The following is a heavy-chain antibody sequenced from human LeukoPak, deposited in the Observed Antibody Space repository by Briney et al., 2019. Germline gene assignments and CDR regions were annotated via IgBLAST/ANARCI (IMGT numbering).Heavy chain of an antibody. J-gene: IGHJ4*02. Sequence: GASVKVSCKASGYTFTSYGISWVRQAPGQGLEWMGWISAYNGNTNYAQKLQGRVTMTTDTSTSTAYMELRSLRSDDTAVYYCARWGDKYVPAATGSWGQGTLVTVSS. D-gene: IGHD2-2*01. CDR1: GYTFTSYG. V-gene: IGHV1-18*01. CDR2: ISAYNGNT. CDR3: ARWGDKYVPAATGS.